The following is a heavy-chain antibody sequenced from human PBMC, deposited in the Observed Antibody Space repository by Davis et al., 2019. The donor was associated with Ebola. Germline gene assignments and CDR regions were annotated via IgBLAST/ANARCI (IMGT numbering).Heavy chain of an antibody. D-gene: IGHD3-16*01. CDR3: ARGYAGGANPWFDP. V-gene: IGHV4-61*01. CDR1: GGPVSSGSYY. J-gene: IGHJ5*02. CDR2: IYYSGST. Sequence: MPSETLSLTCTVSGGPVSSGSYYWSWIRQPPGKGLEWIGYIYYSGSTNCNPSLKSRVTISVDTSKNQFSLKLSSVTAADTAVYYCARGYAGGANPWFDPWGQGTLVTVSS.